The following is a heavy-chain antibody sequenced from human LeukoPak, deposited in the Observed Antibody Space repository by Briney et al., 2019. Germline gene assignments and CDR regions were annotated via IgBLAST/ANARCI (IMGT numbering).Heavy chain of an antibody. CDR2: VNSDGSGT. Sequence: GGSLRLSCAAPGFTFSRYSVHWVRHAPGKGLVWVSHVNSDGSGTDYADSVKGRFTISRDNAKNTLYLQMNSLKTEDTAVYYCTTESRGYSTDWGQGTLVTVSS. J-gene: IGHJ4*02. D-gene: IGHD5-18*01. V-gene: IGHV3-74*01. CDR3: TTESRGYSTD. CDR1: GFTFSRYS.